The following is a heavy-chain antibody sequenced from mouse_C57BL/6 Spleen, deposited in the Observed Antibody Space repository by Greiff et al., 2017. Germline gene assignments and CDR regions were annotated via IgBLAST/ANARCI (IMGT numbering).Heavy chain of an antibody. Sequence: VQLQQSGPGLVKPSQSLSLTCSVTGYSITRGYYWNWIRQFPGNKLEWMGYISYDGSNNYNPSLKNRIPITRDTSKNQVFLKLNSVTTEDTATYYCAREGDYGSSYGYFDVWGTGTTVTVSS. D-gene: IGHD1-1*01. CDR3: AREGDYGSSYGYFDV. J-gene: IGHJ1*03. CDR1: GYSITRGYY. CDR2: ISYDGSN. V-gene: IGHV3-6*01.